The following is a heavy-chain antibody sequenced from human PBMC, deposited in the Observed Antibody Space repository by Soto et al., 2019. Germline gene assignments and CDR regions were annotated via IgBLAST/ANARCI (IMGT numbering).Heavy chain of an antibody. D-gene: IGHD6-13*01. CDR1: GFTFSSYG. CDR3: AKGSSSQTYFDY. CDR2: ISYDGSNK. Sequence: QVQLVESGGGVVQPGRSLRLSCAASGFTFSSYGMHWVRQAPGKGLGWVAVISYDGSNKYYADSVEGRFTISRDNSKNTLYLQMNSLRAEDTDVYYCAKGSSSQTYFDYWGQGTLVTVSS. J-gene: IGHJ4*02. V-gene: IGHV3-30*18.